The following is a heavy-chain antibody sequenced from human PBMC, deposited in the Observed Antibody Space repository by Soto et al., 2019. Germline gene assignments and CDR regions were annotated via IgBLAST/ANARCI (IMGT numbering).Heavy chain of an antibody. CDR2: ISGSGGST. CDR3: AGPTVYYYDSSGYYGGD. D-gene: IGHD3-22*01. J-gene: IGHJ4*02. V-gene: IGHV3-23*01. Sequence: EVQLLESGGGLVQPGGSLRLSCAASGFTFSSYAMSWVLQAPGKGLEWVSAISGSGGSTYYADSVKGRFTISRDNSKNTLYLQMNSLRAEDTAVYYCAGPTVYYYDSSGYYGGDWGQGTLVTVSS. CDR1: GFTFSSYA.